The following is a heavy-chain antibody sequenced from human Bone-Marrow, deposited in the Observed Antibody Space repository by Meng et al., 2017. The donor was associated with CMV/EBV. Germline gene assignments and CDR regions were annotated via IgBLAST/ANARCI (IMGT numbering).Heavy chain of an antibody. CDR2: IISSSSYI. D-gene: IGHD3-22*01. Sequence: ESLKISCAASGFTFSSYSMNWVRQAPGKGLEWVSSIISSSSYIYYADSVKGRFTISRDNARNSVYLQMNTLRAEDTAVYYCATTYYYDDTDYPSGQGALVTVSS. V-gene: IGHV3-21*01. CDR3: ATTYYYDDTDYP. J-gene: IGHJ5*02. CDR1: GFTFSSYS.